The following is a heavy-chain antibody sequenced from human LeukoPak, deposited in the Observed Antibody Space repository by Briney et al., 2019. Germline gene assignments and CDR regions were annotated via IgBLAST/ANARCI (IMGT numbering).Heavy chain of an antibody. V-gene: IGHV4-31*03. Sequence: SETLSLTCTVSGGSISSGGYYWSWIRQHPGKGLEWIGYIYYSGSTYYNPSLKSRVTMSVDTSKNQFSLKLSSVTAADTAVYYCARMVHDSSGYSPSLFDYWGQGTLVTVSS. CDR1: GGSISSGGYY. J-gene: IGHJ4*02. CDR2: IYYSGST. D-gene: IGHD3-22*01. CDR3: ARMVHDSSGYSPSLFDY.